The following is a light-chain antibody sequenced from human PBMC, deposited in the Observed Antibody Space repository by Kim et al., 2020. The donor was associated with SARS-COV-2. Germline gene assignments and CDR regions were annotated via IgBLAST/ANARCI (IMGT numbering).Light chain of an antibody. Sequence: PGESATRSCRASQSVSSTSLAWYQQKPGQAPRLIIYGASSRATGIPDRFSGSGSGTDFTLTISRLEPEDFAVYYCQQYGSSPPWTFGQGTKVDIK. CDR3: QQYGSSPPWT. J-gene: IGKJ1*01. CDR1: QSVSSTS. V-gene: IGKV3-20*01. CDR2: GAS.